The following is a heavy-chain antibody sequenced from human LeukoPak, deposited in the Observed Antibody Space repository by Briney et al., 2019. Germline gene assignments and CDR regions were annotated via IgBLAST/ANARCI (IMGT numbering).Heavy chain of an antibody. CDR1: GYSSNSYG. CDR2: INTYKGNT. CDR3: ARDQKVGTTATYTPFDP. Sequence: ASVKVSCKASGYSSNSYGISWVRQAPGQGLEWMGGINTYKGNTNYAQKFQGRVSMTTDRSTSTAYLELRSLRSDDTAVYYCARDQKVGTTATYTPFDPWGQGTLVTVSS. D-gene: IGHD1-26*01. V-gene: IGHV1-18*01. J-gene: IGHJ5*02.